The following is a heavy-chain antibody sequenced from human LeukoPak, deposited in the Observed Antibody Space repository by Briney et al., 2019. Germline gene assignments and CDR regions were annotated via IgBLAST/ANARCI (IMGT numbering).Heavy chain of an antibody. D-gene: IGHD3-3*01. Sequence: PSETLSLTCTVSGGSISSYYWSWIRQPPGKGLEGIGYIYTSGSTNYNPSLKSRVTISVDTSKNQFSLKLSSVTAADTAVYYCARTMGYYGDYVDYWGQGTLVTVSS. J-gene: IGHJ4*02. V-gene: IGHV4-4*09. CDR1: GGSISSYY. CDR2: IYTSGST. CDR3: ARTMGYYGDYVDY.